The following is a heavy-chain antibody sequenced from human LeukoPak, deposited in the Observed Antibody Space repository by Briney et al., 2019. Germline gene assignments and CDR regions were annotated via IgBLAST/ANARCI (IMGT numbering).Heavy chain of an antibody. D-gene: IGHD3-22*01. Sequence: SETLSLTCAVYGGSFSGYYWSWIRQPPGKGLEWIGYIYYSGSTNYNPSLKSRVTISVDTSKNQFSLKLSSVTAADTAVYYCARVVVFYDSSGPHDAFDIWGQGTMVTVSS. CDR1: GGSFSGYY. J-gene: IGHJ3*02. V-gene: IGHV4-59*01. CDR3: ARVVVFYDSSGPHDAFDI. CDR2: IYYSGST.